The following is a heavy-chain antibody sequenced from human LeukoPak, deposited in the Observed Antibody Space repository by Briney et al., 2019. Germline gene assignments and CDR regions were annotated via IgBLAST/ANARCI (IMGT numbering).Heavy chain of an antibody. J-gene: IGHJ6*03. CDR3: ARDSLVQLERRGARYYYMDV. CDR2: INHSGST. V-gene: IGHV4-34*01. CDR1: GGSFSGYY. Sequence: SETLSLTCAVYGGSFSGYYWSWIRQPPGKGLEWIGEINHSGSTNYNPSLKSRVTISVDTSKNQFSLQLNSVTPEDTAVYYCARDSLVQLERRGARYYYMDVWGKGTTVTISS. D-gene: IGHD1-1*01.